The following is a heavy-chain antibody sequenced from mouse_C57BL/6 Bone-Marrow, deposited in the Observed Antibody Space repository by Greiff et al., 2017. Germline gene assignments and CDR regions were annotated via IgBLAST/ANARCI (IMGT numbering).Heavy chain of an antibody. Sequence: DVLLVESGGGLVKPGGSLKLSCAASGFTFSSYAMSWVRQTPEKRLEWVATISDGGSYTYYPDNVKGRFTISRDNAKNNLYLQMSHLKSEDTAMYYCAREPLGGYFDVWGTGTTVTVSS. CDR1: GFTFSSYA. CDR3: AREPLGGYFDV. CDR2: ISDGGSYT. V-gene: IGHV5-4*01. J-gene: IGHJ1*03.